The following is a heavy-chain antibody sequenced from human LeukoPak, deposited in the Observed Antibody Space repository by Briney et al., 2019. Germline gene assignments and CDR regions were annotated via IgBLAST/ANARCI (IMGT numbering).Heavy chain of an antibody. CDR2: ISGSGDIT. J-gene: IGHJ4*02. V-gene: IGHV3-23*01. CDR3: AKHRVAVSGVAQFDY. CDR1: GFTFSSYA. Sequence: PGGSLRLSCAASGFTFSSYAMNGVRQAPGKGLEWVSGISGSGDITYYADSVKGRFIISRDNSKNTLYLQMNSLRAEDTAVFYCAKHRVAVSGVAQFDYWGQGTQVTVSS. D-gene: IGHD6-19*01.